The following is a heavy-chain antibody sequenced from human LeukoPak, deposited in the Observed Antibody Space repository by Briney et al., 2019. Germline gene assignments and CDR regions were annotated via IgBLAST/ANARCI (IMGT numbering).Heavy chain of an antibody. Sequence: GRSLRLSCTASGFTFDNFAMHWVRQAPGKGLEWVSYIPSSGNGIYYADFVKGRFTISRDNAKNLLYLQMNRLRAEDTALYYCVTNGGVAVAGTTFDCWGQGTLVTVSS. J-gene: IGHJ4*02. CDR2: IPSSGNGI. CDR3: VTNGGVAVAGTTFDC. V-gene: IGHV3-48*03. CDR1: GFTFDNFA. D-gene: IGHD6-19*01.